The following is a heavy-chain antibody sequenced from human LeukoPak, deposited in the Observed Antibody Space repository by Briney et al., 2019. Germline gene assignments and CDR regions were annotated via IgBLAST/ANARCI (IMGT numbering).Heavy chain of an antibody. Sequence: SVKVSCKASGGTFSSYAISWVRRAPGQGLEWMGGIIPILGTANYAQKFQGRVTITADESTSTAYMELSSLRSEDTAVYYCARDRGSGSSDAFDIWGQGTMVTVSS. D-gene: IGHD6-19*01. CDR3: ARDRGSGSSDAFDI. CDR1: GGTFSSYA. CDR2: IIPILGTA. J-gene: IGHJ3*02. V-gene: IGHV1-69*13.